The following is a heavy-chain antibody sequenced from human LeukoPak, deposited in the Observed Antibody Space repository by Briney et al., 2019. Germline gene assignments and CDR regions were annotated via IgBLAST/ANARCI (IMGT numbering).Heavy chain of an antibody. D-gene: IGHD2-2*01. Sequence: PGGSLRLSCVASGFTFGKYWMSWVRQAPGKGLEWVANIKLDGSEKNYVDSVKGRFTISRDNTKNSLYLQMNSLRAEDTAIYYCARPTSTTSNDGFDIWGRGTMVTVSS. V-gene: IGHV3-7*01. J-gene: IGHJ3*02. CDR1: GFTFGKYW. CDR3: ARPTSTTSNDGFDI. CDR2: IKLDGSEK.